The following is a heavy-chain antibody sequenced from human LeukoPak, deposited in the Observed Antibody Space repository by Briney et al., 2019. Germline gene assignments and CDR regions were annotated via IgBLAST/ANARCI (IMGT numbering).Heavy chain of an antibody. Sequence: GGSLRLSCAASGFTVSRNYMSWVRQAPGKGLEWVSNIYSGGNTYYADSVKGRFTIYKDNSKNTLFLQMNSLRAEDTAVYYCANLIAANDYWGQGTLVTVSS. V-gene: IGHV3-66*01. CDR3: ANLIAANDY. CDR1: GFTVSRNY. J-gene: IGHJ4*02. CDR2: IYSGGNT. D-gene: IGHD6-25*01.